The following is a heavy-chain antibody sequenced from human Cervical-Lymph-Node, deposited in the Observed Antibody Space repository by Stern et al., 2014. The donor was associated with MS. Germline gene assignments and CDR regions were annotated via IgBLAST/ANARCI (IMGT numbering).Heavy chain of an antibody. J-gene: IGHJ5*02. V-gene: IGHV1-2*06. CDR2: INPKNGDT. CDR1: GYNIIDYF. CDR3: ARVLNRQQLTP. Sequence: VQLVQSGAGVKKPGASVKVSCKASGYNIIDYFMHWVRQAPGQGLEWMGRINPKNGDTDFAQKFEGRFTMNIGRSMNTAYMQLTSLTSDDTAVYYGARVLNRQQLTPWGQGSLVTVSS. D-gene: IGHD6-13*01.